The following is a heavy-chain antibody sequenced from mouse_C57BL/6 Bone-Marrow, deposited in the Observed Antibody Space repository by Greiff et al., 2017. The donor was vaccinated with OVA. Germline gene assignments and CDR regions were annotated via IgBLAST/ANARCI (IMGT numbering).Heavy chain of an antibody. V-gene: IGHV1-4*01. CDR1: GYTFTSYT. Sequence: QVQLQQSGAELARPGASVKMSCKASGYTFTSYTMHWVKQRPGQGLEWIGYINPISGYTKYNQKFKDKATLTADKSSSTAYMQLSSLTSEDSAVYYCARGGNYVDWFAYWGQGTLVTVSA. J-gene: IGHJ3*01. CDR2: INPISGYT. D-gene: IGHD2-1*01. CDR3: ARGGNYVDWFAY.